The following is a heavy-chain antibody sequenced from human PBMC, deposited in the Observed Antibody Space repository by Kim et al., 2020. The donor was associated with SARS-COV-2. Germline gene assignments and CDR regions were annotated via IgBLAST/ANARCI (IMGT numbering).Heavy chain of an antibody. Sequence: ADAGKGRVTISRDNSKNTLYRQMNSLGAKDTAVYYCAKDRWFGELLFDYWGQGTLVTVSS. V-gene: IGHV3-23*01. CDR3: AKDRWFGELLFDY. D-gene: IGHD3-10*01. J-gene: IGHJ4*02.